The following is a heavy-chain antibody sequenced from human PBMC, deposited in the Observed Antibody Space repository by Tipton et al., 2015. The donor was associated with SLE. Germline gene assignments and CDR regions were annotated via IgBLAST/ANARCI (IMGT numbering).Heavy chain of an antibody. CDR2: ISGSGGST. D-gene: IGHD6-19*01. V-gene: IGHV3-23*01. J-gene: IGHJ3*02. CDR1: GFTFSSYA. Sequence: SLRLSCAASGFTFSSYAMTWVRQAPGKGLEWVSSISGSGGSTYYADSAKGRFTISRDNSKNTLYLQMNSLRAEDTAVYYCAKDGLAVAGTNRMDIWGQGTMVTVSS. CDR3: AKDGLAVAGTNRMDI.